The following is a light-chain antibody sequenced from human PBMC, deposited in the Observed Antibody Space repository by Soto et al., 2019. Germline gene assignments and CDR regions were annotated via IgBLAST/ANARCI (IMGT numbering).Light chain of an antibody. CDR3: QQRSNWPLYN. V-gene: IGKV3-11*01. CDR2: DAS. J-gene: IGKJ2*01. Sequence: EIVLTQSPATLSLFPGERASLSCRASQSIGSALAWYQQKPGQAPRLLFYDASTRATAIPARFSGSGSGTDLTLTISSLEPEDFAVYYCQQRSNWPLYNLGQGTKLEIK. CDR1: QSIGSA.